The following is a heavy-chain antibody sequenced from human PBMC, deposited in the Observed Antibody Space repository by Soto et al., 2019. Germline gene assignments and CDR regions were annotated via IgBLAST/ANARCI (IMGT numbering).Heavy chain of an antibody. V-gene: IGHV4-39*01. CDR1: GGSISSSSYY. CDR2: IYYSGST. Sequence: SETLSLTCTVSGGSISSSSYYWGWIRQPPGKGLEWIGSIYYSGSTYYNPSLKSRVTISVDTSKNQFSLKLSSVTAADTAVYYCARHWVVVVVTPTPLVWFDPWGQGTLVTVSS. J-gene: IGHJ5*02. CDR3: ARHWVVVVVTPTPLVWFDP. D-gene: IGHD2-21*02.